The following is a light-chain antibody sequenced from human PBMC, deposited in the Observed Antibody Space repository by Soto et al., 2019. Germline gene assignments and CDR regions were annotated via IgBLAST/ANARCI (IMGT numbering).Light chain of an antibody. J-gene: IGLJ7*01. CDR3: QSCDSSLSGAV. CDR2: GNS. Sequence: QSVLTQPPSVSGAPGQRVTISCTGSSSNIGAGYDVHWYQQLPGTAPKLLIYGNSNRPSGVPDRFSGSKSGTSASLAITGLQAEDEAAYYCQSCDSSLSGAVFGGGTQLTVL. V-gene: IGLV1-40*01. CDR1: SSNIGAGYD.